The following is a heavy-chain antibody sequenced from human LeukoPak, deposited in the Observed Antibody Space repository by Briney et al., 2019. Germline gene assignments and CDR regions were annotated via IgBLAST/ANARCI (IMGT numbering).Heavy chain of an antibody. J-gene: IGHJ3*01. CDR1: GFTFDDYA. V-gene: IGHV3-9*01. CDR2: ISWNSGSI. CDR3: ARSSYSSSSSV. Sequence: GGSLRLSCAASGFTFDDYAMHWVRQAPGKGLEWVSGISWNSGSIGYADSVKGRFTISRDNAKNSLYLQINSLRAEDTAVYYCARSSYSSSSSVWGQGTMVTVSS. D-gene: IGHD6-6*01.